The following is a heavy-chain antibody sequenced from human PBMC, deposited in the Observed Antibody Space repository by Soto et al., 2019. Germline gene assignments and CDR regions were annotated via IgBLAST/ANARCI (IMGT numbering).Heavy chain of an antibody. V-gene: IGHV1-69*02. CDR1: GGTFSSYT. CDR3: ARLSLTDYSSGWFDY. J-gene: IGHJ4*02. D-gene: IGHD6-19*01. CDR2: IIPILGIA. Sequence: QVQLVQSGAEVKKPGSSVKVSCKASGGTFSSYTISWVRQAPGQGLEWMGRIIPILGIANYAQKFQGRVTINADKTTSTAHRELSSLRSEDSAVYYCARLSLTDYSSGWFDYWGQGTLVTVSS.